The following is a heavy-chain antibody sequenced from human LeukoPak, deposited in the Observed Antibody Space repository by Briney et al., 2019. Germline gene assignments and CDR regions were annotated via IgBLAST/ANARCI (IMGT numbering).Heavy chain of an antibody. J-gene: IGHJ4*02. D-gene: IGHD3-10*01. V-gene: IGHV1-69*04. CDR1: GGTFNNYA. CDR3: ARGRYYGSGTYYLDAAY. Sequence: ASVKVSCKASGGTFNNYAINWVRQAPGQGLEWMGRIIPILGVPDYAQRFQGRVTITADISTTTAYMELSSLRSEDTAVYYCARGRYYGSGTYYLDAAYWGQGTLVTVS. CDR2: IIPILGVP.